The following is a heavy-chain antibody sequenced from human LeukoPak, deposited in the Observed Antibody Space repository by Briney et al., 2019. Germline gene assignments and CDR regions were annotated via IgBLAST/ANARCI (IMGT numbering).Heavy chain of an antibody. CDR1: GGSFSGYY. V-gene: IGHV4-34*01. Sequence: SETLSLTCAVYGGSFSGYYWSWIRQPPGKGLEWIGYIYYSGSTYYNPSLKSRVTISVDTSKNQFSLKLSSVTAADTAVYYCARVSGSTSYYYYMDVWGKGTTVTVSS. CDR3: ARVSGSTSYYYYMDV. CDR2: IYYSGST. D-gene: IGHD2-2*01. J-gene: IGHJ6*03.